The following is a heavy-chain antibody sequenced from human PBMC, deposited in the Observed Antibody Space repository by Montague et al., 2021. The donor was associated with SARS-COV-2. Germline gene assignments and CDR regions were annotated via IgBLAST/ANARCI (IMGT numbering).Heavy chain of an antibody. CDR1: GFSLSTSGMC. CDR2: IDWDDDK. D-gene: IGHD3-9*01. Sequence: PALVKPTQTLTLTCTFSGFSLSTSGMCVSWIRQPPGKALEWLARIDWDDDKYYSTSLKTRLTIYKDTSKNQVVLTMTNMDPVDTATYYCARTHYDILPGYYYDMDVWGQGTTVTVSS. CDR3: ARTHYDILPGYYYDMDV. J-gene: IGHJ6*02. V-gene: IGHV2-70*11.